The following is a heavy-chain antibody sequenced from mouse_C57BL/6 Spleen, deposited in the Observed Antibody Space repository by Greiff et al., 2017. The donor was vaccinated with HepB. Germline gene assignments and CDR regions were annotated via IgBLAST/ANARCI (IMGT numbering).Heavy chain of an antibody. CDR1: GYAFSSYW. D-gene: IGHD1-1*01. Sequence: VQLQQSGAELVKPGASVKISCKASGYAFSSYWMNWVKQRPGKGLEWIGQIYPGDGDTNYNGKFKGKGTLTADISSSPAYMQLSSLTSEDSAVYFCARKGSTVGGYFDYWGQGTTLTVSS. CDR2: IYPGDGDT. CDR3: ARKGSTVGGYFDY. J-gene: IGHJ2*01. V-gene: IGHV1-80*01.